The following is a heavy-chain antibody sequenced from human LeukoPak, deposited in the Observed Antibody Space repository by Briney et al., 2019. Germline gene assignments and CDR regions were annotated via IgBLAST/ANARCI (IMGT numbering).Heavy chain of an antibody. D-gene: IGHD3-22*01. J-gene: IGHJ5*02. V-gene: IGHV1-69*05. CDR2: IIPIFGTA. CDR1: GGTFSSYA. Sequence: SVKVSCKASGGTFSSYAISWVRQAPGQGLEWMGRIIPIFGTANYAQKFQGRVTITTDESTSTAYMELSSPRSEDTAVYYCARGESYDSSGYSLEYNWFDPWGQGTLVTVSS. CDR3: ARGESYDSSGYSLEYNWFDP.